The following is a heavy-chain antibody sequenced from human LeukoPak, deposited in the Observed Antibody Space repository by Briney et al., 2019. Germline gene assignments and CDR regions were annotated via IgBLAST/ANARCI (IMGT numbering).Heavy chain of an antibody. D-gene: IGHD6-13*01. CDR1: GFSFSGSY. Sequence: GGSLRLSCAASGFSFSGSYMSWIRQAPGKGLEWVSSISSSSSYIYYADSVKGRFTISRDNAKNSLYLQMNSLRAEDTAVYYCARDSVAAAGTPFDYWGQGTLVTVSS. J-gene: IGHJ4*02. V-gene: IGHV3-21*01. CDR3: ARDSVAAAGTPFDY. CDR2: ISSSSSYI.